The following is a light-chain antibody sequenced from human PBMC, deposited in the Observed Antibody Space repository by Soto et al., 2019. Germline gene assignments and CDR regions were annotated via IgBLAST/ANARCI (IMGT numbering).Light chain of an antibody. V-gene: IGLV2-11*01. CDR1: SSDVGAYNH. J-gene: IGLJ1*01. CDR3: CSHAGSSVV. CDR2: DVS. Sequence: QSALTQPRSVSGSPGQLVTISCTGTSSDVGAYNHVSWYQQHPGKAPKLMIYDVSKRPSGVPDRFSGSKSGNTASLTISGLQAEDEADYYCCSHAGSSVVFGTGTKLTVL.